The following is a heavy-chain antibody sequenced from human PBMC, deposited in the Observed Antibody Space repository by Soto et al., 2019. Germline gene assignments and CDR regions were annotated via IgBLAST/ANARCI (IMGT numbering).Heavy chain of an antibody. Sequence: SETLSLTCTVSGGSISSGGYYWSWIRQHPGKGLEWIGYIYYSGSTYYNPSLKSRVTISVDTSKNQFSLKLSSVTAADTAVYYCARGGIAAAFNWFDPWGQGTLV. D-gene: IGHD6-13*01. CDR3: ARGGIAAAFNWFDP. V-gene: IGHV4-31*03. CDR2: IYYSGST. J-gene: IGHJ5*02. CDR1: GGSISSGGYY.